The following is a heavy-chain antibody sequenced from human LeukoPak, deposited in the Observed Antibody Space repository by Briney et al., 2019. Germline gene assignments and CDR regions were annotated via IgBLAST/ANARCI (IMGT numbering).Heavy chain of an antibody. CDR1: GYSFVLYG. Sequence: ASVKVSCKASGYSFVLYGISWVRQAPGQGPEWMGWISTYNGNTKYAEKFKGRGTITTDTPTSTAYMELSSLRYDDTAVYYCATNILVRDIINWFDPWGQGTLVTVSS. D-gene: IGHD3-10*01. CDR3: ATNILVRDIINWFDP. V-gene: IGHV1-18*01. CDR2: ISTYNGNT. J-gene: IGHJ5*02.